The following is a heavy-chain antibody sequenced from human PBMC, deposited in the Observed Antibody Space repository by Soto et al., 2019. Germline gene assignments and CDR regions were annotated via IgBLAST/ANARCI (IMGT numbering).Heavy chain of an antibody. Sequence: PGESLKISCKGSGYSFTSYWIGWVRQMPGKGLEWMGIIYPGDSDTRYSPSFQGQVTISADKSTNTAYLQWSSLKASDTAMYYCARTSAAGKYYYGMDVWGQGTTVTVSS. CDR3: ARTSAAGKYYYGMDV. D-gene: IGHD6-13*01. V-gene: IGHV5-51*01. J-gene: IGHJ6*02. CDR2: IYPGDSDT. CDR1: GYSFTSYW.